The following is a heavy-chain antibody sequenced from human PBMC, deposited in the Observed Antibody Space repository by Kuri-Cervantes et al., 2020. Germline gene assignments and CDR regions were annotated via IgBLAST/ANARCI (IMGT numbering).Heavy chain of an antibody. V-gene: IGHV4-61*09. J-gene: IGHJ6*02. CDR2: IYFNGST. Sequence: SCTVSGDSISRNTYYWNWIRQSAGKGLEWIGHIYFNGSTNYNPSLKSRVSISVDTAKNQFSLKLSSVTPADTAVYYCARRGDVWGQGTTVTVSS. CDR1: GDSISRNTYY. CDR3: ARRGDV. D-gene: IGHD3-10*01.